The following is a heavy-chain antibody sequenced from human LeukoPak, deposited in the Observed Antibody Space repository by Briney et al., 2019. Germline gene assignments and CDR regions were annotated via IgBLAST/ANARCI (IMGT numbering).Heavy chain of an antibody. Sequence: SETLSLTCTVSGGSISSSSYYWAWIRQPPEKGLEWIGSLYYSGGTYHNPSLKSRVTISVDTSKNQFSLKLSSVTAADTAVYYCARMDYPPYWFDYWGQGTLVTVSS. D-gene: IGHD2-8*02. CDR3: ARMDYPPYWFDY. CDR1: GGSISSSSYY. J-gene: IGHJ4*02. V-gene: IGHV4-39*07. CDR2: LYYSGGT.